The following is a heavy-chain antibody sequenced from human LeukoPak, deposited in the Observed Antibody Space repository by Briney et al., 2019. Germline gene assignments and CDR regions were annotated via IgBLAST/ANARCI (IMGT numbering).Heavy chain of an antibody. V-gene: IGHV1-58*02. CDR3: AADPAYYYDSHAFDI. Sequence: GASVKVSCKASGFTFTSSAMQWVRQARGQRLEWIGWIVVGSGNTNYAQKFQERVTITRDMSTSTAYMELSSLRSEDTAVYYCAADPAYYYDSHAFDIWGQGTMVTVSS. CDR2: IVVGSGNT. D-gene: IGHD3-22*01. J-gene: IGHJ3*02. CDR1: GFTFTSSA.